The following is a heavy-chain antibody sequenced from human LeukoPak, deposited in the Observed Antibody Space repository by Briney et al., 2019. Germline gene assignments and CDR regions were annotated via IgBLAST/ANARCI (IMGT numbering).Heavy chain of an antibody. V-gene: IGHV3-33*08. Sequence: PGGSLRLSCAASGFTFSSYGMHWVRQAPGKGLEWVAVIWYDGSNKYYADSVKGRFTISRDNSKNTLYLQMNSLRAEDTAVYYCARDRSGSLYYFDYWGQGTLVTVSS. CDR3: ARDRSGSLYYFDY. CDR2: IWYDGSNK. CDR1: GFTFSSYG. J-gene: IGHJ4*02. D-gene: IGHD1-26*01.